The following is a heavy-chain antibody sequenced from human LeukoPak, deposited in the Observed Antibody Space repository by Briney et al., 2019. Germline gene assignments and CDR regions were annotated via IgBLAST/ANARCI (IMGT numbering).Heavy chain of an antibody. CDR2: INSDGSST. V-gene: IGHV3-74*01. D-gene: IGHD5-18*01. J-gene: IGHJ5*02. CDR1: GFTFSSYW. Sequence: GGSLRLSCAASGFTFSSYWMHWVRQAPGKGLVWVSRINSDGSSTSYADSVKGRFTISRDNAKNTLYLQMNSLRAEDTAVYYCAKFNTAMVAPMKYNWFDPWGQGTLVTVSS. CDR3: AKFNTAMVAPMKYNWFDP.